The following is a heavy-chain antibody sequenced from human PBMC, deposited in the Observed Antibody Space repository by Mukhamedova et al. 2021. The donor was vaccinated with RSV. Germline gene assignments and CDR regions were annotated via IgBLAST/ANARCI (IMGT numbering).Heavy chain of an antibody. CDR3: ARRASYSSSWYGGHTPFDY. V-gene: IGHV4-39*01. J-gene: IGHJ4*02. D-gene: IGHD6-13*01. Sequence: SRVTISVDTSKNQFSLKLSSVTAADTAVYYCARRASYSSSWYGGHTPFDYWGQGTTVTVSS.